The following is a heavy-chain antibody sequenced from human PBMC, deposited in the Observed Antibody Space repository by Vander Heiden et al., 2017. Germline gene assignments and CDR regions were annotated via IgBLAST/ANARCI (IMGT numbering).Heavy chain of an antibody. D-gene: IGHD6-6*01. Sequence: EVQLVQSGGGLVQPGGSLSFSGAAAGFTFSNYWMSWVRQAPGKGLEWVANIKYDESDKFYVDSVKGRFTVSRDNAKNSLYLQMNSLRAEDTAVYYCARLDHPLDRTFDYWGQGAPVTVSS. V-gene: IGHV3-7*01. CDR2: IKYDESDK. CDR1: GFTFSNYW. J-gene: IGHJ4*02. CDR3: ARLDHPLDRTFDY.